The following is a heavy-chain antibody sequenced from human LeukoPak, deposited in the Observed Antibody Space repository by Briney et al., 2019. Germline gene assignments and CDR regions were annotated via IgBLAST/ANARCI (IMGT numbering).Heavy chain of an antibody. J-gene: IGHJ3*01. D-gene: IGHD3-9*01. V-gene: IGHV3-11*06. CDR2: ISGGTTYI. Sequence: GGSLRLSCAATGFSFGDYFMTWVRQAPGKGLEWISYISGGTTYINHADSVKGRFTISRDNTKNSLFLQMNSLRAEDTAVYYCARVRAYFDWSPPTGGEAIDVWGQGTMVIVSS. CDR1: GFSFGDYF. CDR3: ARVRAYFDWSPPTGGEAIDV.